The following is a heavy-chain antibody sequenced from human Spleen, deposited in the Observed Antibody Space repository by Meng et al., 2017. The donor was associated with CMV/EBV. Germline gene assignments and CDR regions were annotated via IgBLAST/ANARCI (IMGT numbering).Heavy chain of an antibody. CDR3: ARDRGFSYEVREEGH. D-gene: IGHD5-18*01. J-gene: IGHJ4*02. CDR2: ISGSGGTI. CDR1: GFPFNNYA. Sequence: GESLKISCAASGFPFNNYAMSWVRQAPGKGLVWVSYISGSGGTIHYADSVKGRFTISRDNAKNSLHLQMNSLRVEDTAVYYCARDRGFSYEVREEGHWGQGTLVTVSS. V-gene: IGHV3-48*03.